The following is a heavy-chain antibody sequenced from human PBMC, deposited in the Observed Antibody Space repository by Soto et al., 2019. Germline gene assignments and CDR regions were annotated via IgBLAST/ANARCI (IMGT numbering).Heavy chain of an antibody. CDR2: ISYDGSNK. Sequence: PGGSLRLSCAASGFTFSSYAMHWVRQAPGKGLEWVAVISYDGSNKYYADSVKGRFTISRDNSKNTLYLQMNSLRAGDTAVYYCARDQSGSNYYYGMDVWGQGTTVTVSS. V-gene: IGHV3-30-3*01. D-gene: IGHD3-10*01. CDR3: ARDQSGSNYYYGMDV. CDR1: GFTFSSYA. J-gene: IGHJ6*02.